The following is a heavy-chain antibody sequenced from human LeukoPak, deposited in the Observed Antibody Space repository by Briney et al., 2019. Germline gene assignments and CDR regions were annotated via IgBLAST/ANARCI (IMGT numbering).Heavy chain of an antibody. CDR3: ASHYDYPRFAFDI. J-gene: IGHJ3*02. CDR1: GFTFSSYA. D-gene: IGHD3-16*01. V-gene: IGHV3-23*01. CDR2: ISISGGST. Sequence: QPGESLRLSCAASGFTFSSYAMSWVRQAPGKGLEWLSGISISGGSTSYADSVKGRFTISRDNAKNSLYLQMNSLRAEDTAVYYCASHYDYPRFAFDIWGQGTMVTVSS.